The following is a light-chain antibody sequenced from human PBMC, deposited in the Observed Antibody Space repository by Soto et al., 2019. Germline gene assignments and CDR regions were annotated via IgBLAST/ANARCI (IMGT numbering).Light chain of an antibody. CDR2: AAS. Sequence: DIQMTQSPSSLSASVGDRVTITCRASQSISSYFSWYQQKPGKAPKLLIYAASSLQSGVPSRFSGSASATDFTLTIGSLQPDDFATYYCLQSFSIPYTVGRGTRLEIK. CDR1: QSISSY. CDR3: LQSFSIPYT. V-gene: IGKV1-39*01. J-gene: IGKJ2*01.